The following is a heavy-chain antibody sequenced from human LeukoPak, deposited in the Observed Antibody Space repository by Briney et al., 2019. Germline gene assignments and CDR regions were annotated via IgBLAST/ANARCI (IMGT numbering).Heavy chain of an antibody. J-gene: IGHJ4*02. V-gene: IGHV4-34*01. Sequence: SETLSLTCAVYGGSFSGYYWSWIRQPPGKGLEWNGEINHSGSTNYNPSLKSRVTISVDTSKNQFSLKLSSVTAADTAVYYCARCRGSYYYFDYWGQGTLVTVSS. CDR1: GGSFSGYY. CDR3: ARCRGSYYYFDY. D-gene: IGHD1-26*01. CDR2: INHSGST.